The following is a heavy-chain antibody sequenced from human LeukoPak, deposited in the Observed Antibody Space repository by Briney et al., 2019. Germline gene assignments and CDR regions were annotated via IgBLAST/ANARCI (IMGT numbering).Heavy chain of an antibody. CDR2: ITSSRNYI. Sequence: PGGSLRLSCAASGFTFSTYNMNWVRQAPGKGLEWVSSITSSRNYIYYADSVKGRFTISRDNAKNSLYLQMNSLRAEDTAVYYCARDWGYTPDYWGQGTLVTVSS. V-gene: IGHV3-21*01. J-gene: IGHJ4*02. CDR3: ARDWGYTPDY. D-gene: IGHD2-2*02. CDR1: GFTFSTYN.